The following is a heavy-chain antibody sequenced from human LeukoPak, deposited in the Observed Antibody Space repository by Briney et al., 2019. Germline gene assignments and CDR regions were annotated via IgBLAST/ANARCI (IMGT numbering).Heavy chain of an antibody. D-gene: IGHD3-10*01. CDR1: GFIFSDYG. J-gene: IGHJ4*02. CDR3: AKHYYGSGSQKYYFDY. V-gene: IGHV3-30*02. CDR2: VRNDGSDK. Sequence: GGSLRLFCAASGFIFSDYGMHWVRQAPGKGLEWVTLVRNDGSDKYYADSVKGRFTISRDNSKNTLYLQMNSLRPEDTAVYYCAKHYYGSGSQKYYFDYWGQGTLVTVSS.